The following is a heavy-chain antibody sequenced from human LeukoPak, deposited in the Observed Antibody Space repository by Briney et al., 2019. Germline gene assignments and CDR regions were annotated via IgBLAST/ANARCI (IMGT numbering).Heavy chain of an antibody. CDR3: ANSGGTRITMIGGFDY. CDR1: GFTFSSYG. Sequence: GGSLRLSCAASGFTFSSYGMSWVRQAPGKGLEWVSAISGSGGSTYYADSVKGRFTISRDNSKNTLYLQMNSLRAEDTAVYYCANSGGTRITMIGGFDYWGQGTLVTVSS. J-gene: IGHJ4*02. V-gene: IGHV3-23*01. CDR2: ISGSGGST. D-gene: IGHD3-22*01.